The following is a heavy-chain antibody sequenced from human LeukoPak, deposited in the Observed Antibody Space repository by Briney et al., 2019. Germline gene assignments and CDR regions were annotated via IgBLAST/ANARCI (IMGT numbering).Heavy chain of an antibody. CDR1: GFTYSSYA. Sequence: GGSLRLSCAASGFTYSSYAMNWVRQAPGKGLEWVSTISGSGASTYYADSVKGRFTISRDNFKNTLYLQMNSLRAEDTAVYYCAKDRDVWGSLLDYWGQGTLVTVSS. CDR2: ISGSGAST. V-gene: IGHV3-23*01. J-gene: IGHJ4*02. D-gene: IGHD3-16*01. CDR3: AKDRDVWGSLLDY.